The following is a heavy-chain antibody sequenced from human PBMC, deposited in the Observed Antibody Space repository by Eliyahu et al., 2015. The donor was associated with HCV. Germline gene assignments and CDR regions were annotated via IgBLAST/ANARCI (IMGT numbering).Heavy chain of an antibody. CDR1: GDTVSSNXAS. J-gene: IGHJ4*02. Sequence: QKQLQQSGPGLVKPSQTLSLTCAISGDTVSSNXASWNWIRQSPSRGLEWLGRAYYRSKWYFEYAISLESRITMDTDTSRNQFSLHLNSVTPEDTAVYYCTEGITAVPGGVPAAEFDYWGQGILVTVAS. CDR2: AYYRSKWYF. D-gene: IGHD6-19*01. V-gene: IGHV6-1*01. CDR3: TEGITAVPGGVPAAEFDY.